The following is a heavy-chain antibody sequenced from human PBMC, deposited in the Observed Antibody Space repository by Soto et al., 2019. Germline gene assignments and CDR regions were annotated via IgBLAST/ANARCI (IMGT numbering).Heavy chain of an antibody. Sequence: ASVQVSCKVSGYTLTELSMHWVRQAPGKGLGWLGGFDPEDGETIYAQKFQGRVTMTEDTSTDTAYMELSSLRSEDTAVYYCATSINYYDSSGYYYYYWGQGTLVTVSS. CDR2: FDPEDGET. J-gene: IGHJ4*02. V-gene: IGHV1-24*01. CDR3: ATSINYYDSSGYYYYY. CDR1: GYTLTELS. D-gene: IGHD3-22*01.